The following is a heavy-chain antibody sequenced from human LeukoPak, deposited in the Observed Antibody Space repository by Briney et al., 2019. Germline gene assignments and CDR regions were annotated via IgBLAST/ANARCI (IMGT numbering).Heavy chain of an antibody. Sequence: PGGSLRLSCTASGFSFSYYSIHWVRQAPGKGLEWVAVISYDGINAYYADSVKRRFTISRDNSENTLYLQMNSLRAEDTSVYYCARDDYTSGPPPNAFDVWGQGTMVTVSS. D-gene: IGHD6-19*01. J-gene: IGHJ3*01. CDR2: ISYDGINA. CDR3: ARDDYTSGPPPNAFDV. CDR1: GFSFSYYS. V-gene: IGHV3-30*04.